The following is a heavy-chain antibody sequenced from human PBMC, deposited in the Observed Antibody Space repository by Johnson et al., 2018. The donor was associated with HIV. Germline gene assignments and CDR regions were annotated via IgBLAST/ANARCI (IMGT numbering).Heavy chain of an antibody. CDR3: ARDRAIVVAYDAFDI. CDR2: IYSGGST. D-gene: IGHD3-22*01. CDR1: GFTVSSNY. V-gene: IGHV3-66*01. Sequence: MLLVESGGGLVQPGGSLRLSCAASGFTVSSNYMSWVRQAPGKGLEWVSVIYSGGSTYSADSVKGRFTISRDNSKNTLYLQMNSLRPEDTAVYYCARDRAIVVAYDAFDIWGQGTMVTVSS. J-gene: IGHJ3*02.